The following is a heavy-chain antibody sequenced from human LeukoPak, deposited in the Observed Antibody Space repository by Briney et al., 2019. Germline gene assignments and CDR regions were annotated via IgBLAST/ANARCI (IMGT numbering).Heavy chain of an antibody. V-gene: IGHV3-64D*09. J-gene: IGHJ4*02. Sequence: GGPLRLSCAASGFTFSSYAMHWVRQAPGKGLEYVSAISGDGRGTYYADSVKGRFTISRDNSKNTLYLQMSSLKTEDTAVYYCVKGLAAAGLYTGDYWGQGTLVTVSS. CDR2: ISGDGRGT. CDR3: VKGLAAAGLYTGDY. CDR1: GFTFSSYA. D-gene: IGHD6-13*01.